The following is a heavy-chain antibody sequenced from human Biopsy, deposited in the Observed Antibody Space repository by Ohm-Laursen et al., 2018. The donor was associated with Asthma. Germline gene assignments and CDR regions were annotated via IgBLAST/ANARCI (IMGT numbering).Heavy chain of an antibody. CDR3: ARAVSSSSYWYFDL. J-gene: IGHJ2*01. CDR2: IYYSGRT. Sequence: SDTLSLTCVVSGDAMSTSGSYWGWIRQSPGKGLEWIGSIYYSGRTYYNPSLESRDTMSADTAKNHFSLKVTSVTAADTAVYYCARAVSSSSYWYFDLWGRGDLVTVSS. CDR1: GDAMSTSGSY. D-gene: IGHD6-6*01. V-gene: IGHV4-39*02.